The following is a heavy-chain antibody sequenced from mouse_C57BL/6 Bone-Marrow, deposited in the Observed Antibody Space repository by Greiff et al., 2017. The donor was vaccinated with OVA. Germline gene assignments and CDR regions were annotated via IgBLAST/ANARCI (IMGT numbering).Heavy chain of an antibody. CDR3: ARHPFFAY. CDR2: ISNLAYSI. J-gene: IGHJ3*01. Sequence: EVKLMESGGGLVQPGGSLKLSCAAPGFTFSDYGMAWVRQAPRKGPEWVAFISNLAYSIYYADTVTGRFTISRENAKNTLYLEMSSLRSEDTAMYYCARHPFFAYWGQGTLVTVSA. V-gene: IGHV5-15*01. CDR1: GFTFSDYG.